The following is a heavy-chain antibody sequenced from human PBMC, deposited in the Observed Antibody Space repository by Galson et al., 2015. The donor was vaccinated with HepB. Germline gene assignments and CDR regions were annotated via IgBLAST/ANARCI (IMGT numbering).Heavy chain of an antibody. CDR1: GFTFSNAW. CDR2: IKSKTYGGTT. CDR3: TTDLGSQSLYIVWLLYP. V-gene: IGHV3-15*01. Sequence: SLRLSCAASGFTFSNAWMSWVRQAPGKGLEWVGRIKSKTYGGTTDYAAPVKGRFTISRDDSKNTLYLQMNSLKTEDTAVYYCTTDLGSQSLYIVWLLYPWAQVTLVTVSS. J-gene: IGHJ5*02. D-gene: IGHD3-9*01.